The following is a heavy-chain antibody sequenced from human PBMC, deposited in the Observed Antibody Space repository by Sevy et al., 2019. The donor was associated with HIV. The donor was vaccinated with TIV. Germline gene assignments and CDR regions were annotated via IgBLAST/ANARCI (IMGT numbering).Heavy chain of an antibody. Sequence: QLGGSLRLSCAASGFTFSNYGMHWVRQAPGKGLEWVAVIWYEGSNKYYVDSVKGRFTISRYNSKNTLYLQMNSLRAEDTAGYYCARECSSTNCYVSETNPSPYYGMDVWGQGTTVTVSS. V-gene: IGHV3-33*01. CDR3: ARECSSTNCYVSETNPSPYYGMDV. CDR1: GFTFSNYG. D-gene: IGHD2-2*01. CDR2: IWYEGSNK. J-gene: IGHJ6*02.